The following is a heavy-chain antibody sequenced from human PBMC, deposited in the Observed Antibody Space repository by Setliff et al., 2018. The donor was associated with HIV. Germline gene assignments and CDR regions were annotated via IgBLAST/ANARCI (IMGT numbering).Heavy chain of an antibody. CDR3: ERGRSGPYFDY. V-gene: IGHV4-59*11. Sequence: PSETLSLTCNVSGDPISNHYWNWIRQPPGKGLEWIATIYNSGNSVSNPSLKSRVTISIDTSKNQFSLKLSFVTAADTAVYYCERGRSGPYFDYWGQGTLVTVSS. CDR1: GDPISNHY. J-gene: IGHJ4*02. CDR2: IYNSGNS. D-gene: IGHD3-10*01.